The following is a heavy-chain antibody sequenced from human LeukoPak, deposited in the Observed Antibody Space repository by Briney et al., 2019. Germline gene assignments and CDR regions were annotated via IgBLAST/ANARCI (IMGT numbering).Heavy chain of an antibody. V-gene: IGHV3-48*04. J-gene: IGHJ4*02. CDR2: ISSSDPTI. CDR3: ARGGLGYCSGGSCYYFDY. D-gene: IGHD2-15*01. Sequence: GSLRLSCAASGFTLSGYSMNWVRQAPGKGLEWVSYISSSDPTIYYADSVKGRFTISRDNAKNSLYLQMSSLRAEDTAVYYCARGGLGYCSGGSCYYFDYWGQGTLVTVSS. CDR1: GFTLSGYS.